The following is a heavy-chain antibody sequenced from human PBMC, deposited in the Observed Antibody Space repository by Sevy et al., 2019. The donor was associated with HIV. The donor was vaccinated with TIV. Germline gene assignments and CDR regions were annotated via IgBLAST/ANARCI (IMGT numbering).Heavy chain of an antibody. V-gene: IGHV4-34*01. D-gene: IGHD3-10*01. J-gene: IGHJ5*01. CDR2: INHSGST. CDR3: SRLLVLGWFDS. Sequence: SETLSLTCAVYGGSFSGYYWSWIRQPPGKGLEWIGEINHSGSTNYNPSLKSRVTISVDTSKNQFSLKLSSVTAADTAVYYCSRLLVLGWFDSWGQGTLVTVSS. CDR1: GGSFSGYY.